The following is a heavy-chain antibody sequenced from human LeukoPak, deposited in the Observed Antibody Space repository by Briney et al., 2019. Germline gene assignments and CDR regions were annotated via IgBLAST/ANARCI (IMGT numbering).Heavy chain of an antibody. J-gene: IGHJ5*02. CDR2: INPSGGST. D-gene: IGHD2-15*01. V-gene: IGHV1-46*01. CDR3: ARTVYSHSGGNWFDP. CDR1: GYTFTTYG. Sequence: ASVKVSCKASGYTFTTYGLNWVRQAPGQGLEWMGIINPSGGSTNYAQKFRGRVTMTRDTSTSTVYMELSSLRSEDTAVYYCARTVYSHSGGNWFDPWGQGTLVTVSS.